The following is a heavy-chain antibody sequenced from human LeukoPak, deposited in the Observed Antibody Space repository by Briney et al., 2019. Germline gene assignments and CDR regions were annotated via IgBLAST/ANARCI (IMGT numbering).Heavy chain of an antibody. V-gene: IGHV4-31*03. CDR1: GGSISSGGYY. D-gene: IGHD3-22*01. J-gene: IGHJ3*02. CDR3: ATDRFVINSSGNNDAFDI. CDR2: IYYSGST. Sequence: SETLSLTCTVSGGSISSGGYYWSWIRQHPGKGLEWIGYIYYSGSTYYNPSLKSRVTISVDTSKNQFSLKLSSVTAADTAVYYCATDRFVINSSGNNDAFDIWGQGTMVTVSS.